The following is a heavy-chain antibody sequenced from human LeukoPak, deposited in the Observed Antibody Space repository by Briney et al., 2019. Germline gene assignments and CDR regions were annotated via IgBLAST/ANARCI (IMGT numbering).Heavy chain of an antibody. J-gene: IGHJ3*02. Sequence: SGGSLRLSCTTSGFTFGDYAMNWVRQAPGKGLEWVSLIRNKAYVRTTEYAASVKGRFIVPTDDSKSIAYLEMNRLKTEDTAVYFCSRGGIVATIGYAFDIWGQGTVVTVAS. D-gene: IGHD5-12*01. CDR2: IRNKAYVRTT. CDR3: SRGGIVATIGYAFDI. V-gene: IGHV3-49*04. CDR1: GFTFGDYA.